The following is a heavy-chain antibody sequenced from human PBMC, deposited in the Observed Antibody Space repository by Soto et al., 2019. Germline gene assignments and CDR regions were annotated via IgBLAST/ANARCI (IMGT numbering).Heavy chain of an antibody. Sequence: GGSLRLSCAASGFTFSSFTMNWVRQAPGKGLEWVSSISSSTTFIYQADSVKGRFTISRDNAKNSLYLQMNSLRAEDAAVYYCARDLRGLDAFDIWGQGTVVPSPQ. CDR3: ARDLRGLDAFDI. CDR1: GFTFSSFT. V-gene: IGHV3-21*01. CDR2: ISSSTTFI. J-gene: IGHJ3*02.